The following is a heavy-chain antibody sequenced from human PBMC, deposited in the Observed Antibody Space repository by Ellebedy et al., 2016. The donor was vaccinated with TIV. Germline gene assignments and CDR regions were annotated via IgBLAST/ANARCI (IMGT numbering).Heavy chain of an antibody. CDR1: GGTFANHV. J-gene: IGHJ4*02. V-gene: IGHV1-69*10. Sequence: AASVKVSCKASGGTFANHVFMWARQAPGQGLEWMGRITPVVGRPDYAQNFQDRLTISADTSTTTVFMELNSLISEDTAVFYCAKSRRGYEYDISGFDLWGQGTLVTVSS. CDR2: ITPVVGRP. D-gene: IGHD3-22*01. CDR3: AKSRRGYEYDISGFDL.